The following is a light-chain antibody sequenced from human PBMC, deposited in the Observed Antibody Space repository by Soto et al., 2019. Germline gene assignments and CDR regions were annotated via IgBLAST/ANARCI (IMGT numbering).Light chain of an antibody. J-gene: IGKJ3*01. Sequence: ELVLTQSPGTLSLSPGERATLSCRASQSVSSSYLAWYQQKPGQAPRLLIYGASSRATGSPDRFSGSGAGTDFTVTISRLESEDCAVYYCQQYGSSPFTFGPGTKVDIK. CDR2: GAS. CDR3: QQYGSSPFT. CDR1: QSVSSSY. V-gene: IGKV3-20*01.